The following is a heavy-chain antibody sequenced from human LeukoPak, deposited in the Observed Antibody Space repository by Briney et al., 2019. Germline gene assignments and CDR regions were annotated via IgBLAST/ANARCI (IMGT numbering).Heavy chain of an antibody. Sequence: ASVKVSCKASGYTFTSYGISWVRQAPGQGLEWMGWISAYNGNTNYAQKLQGRVTMTTDTSTSTAYMELRSLRSDDTAVYYCAKDYDILTGYSSIDYWGQGTLVTVSS. CDR1: GYTFTSYG. CDR3: AKDYDILTGYSSIDY. V-gene: IGHV1-18*01. D-gene: IGHD3-9*01. J-gene: IGHJ4*02. CDR2: ISAYNGNT.